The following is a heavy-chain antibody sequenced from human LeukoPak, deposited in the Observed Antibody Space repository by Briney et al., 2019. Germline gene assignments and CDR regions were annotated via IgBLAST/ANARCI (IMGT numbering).Heavy chain of an antibody. D-gene: IGHD3-9*01. CDR3: TRDAYDILTGYYVDY. CDR2: IRSKTYGGTT. Sequence: QTGGSLRLSCTASGFTFGDYAMSWVRQAPGKGLEWVGFIRSKTYGGTTEYAASVKGRFTFSRDDSKSIAYLQMNSLKTEDTAVYYCTRDAYDILTGYYVDYWGQGTLVTVSS. V-gene: IGHV3-49*04. J-gene: IGHJ4*02. CDR1: GFTFGDYA.